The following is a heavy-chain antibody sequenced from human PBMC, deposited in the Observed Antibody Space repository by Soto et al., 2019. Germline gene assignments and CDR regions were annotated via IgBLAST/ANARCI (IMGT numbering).Heavy chain of an antibody. CDR2: ITTYSTSI. V-gene: IGHV3-21*01. D-gene: IGHD4-17*01. CDR3: ARGYGDYIPGAFNI. CDR1: GFTFSSYS. Sequence: EVQLVESGGGLVKPGGSLRLSCAASGFTFSSYSMNWVRQAPGEGLEWVSSITTYSTSIYYADSVKGRFTISRDNAKNSLFLQMNSLRAEDTAVYYCARGYGDYIPGAFNIWGQGTMVTVSS. J-gene: IGHJ3*02.